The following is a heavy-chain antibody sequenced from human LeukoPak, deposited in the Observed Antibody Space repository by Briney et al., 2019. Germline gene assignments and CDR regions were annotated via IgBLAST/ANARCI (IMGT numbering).Heavy chain of an antibody. CDR1: GFTFSNAW. J-gene: IGHJ4*02. CDR3: HFYYDSSGYSFDY. D-gene: IGHD3-22*01. Sequence: GGSLRLSCAASGFTFSNAWMSWVRQAPGKGLEWVGRIKSKTDGGTTDYAAPVKGRFTISSDDSKNTLYLQMNSLKTEDTAGYYGHFYYDSSGYSFDYWGQGTLVTVSS. CDR2: IKSKTDGGTT. V-gene: IGHV3-15*01.